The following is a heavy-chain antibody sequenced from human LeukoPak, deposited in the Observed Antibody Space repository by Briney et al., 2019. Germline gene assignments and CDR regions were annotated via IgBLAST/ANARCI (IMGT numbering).Heavy chain of an antibody. CDR1: GYTFSNFG. Sequence: ASVKVSCKASGYTFSNFGISWVRQAPGQGLEWMGWISGNNDNPNYGQKFQGRLTVTTDSSTSTAYMELRNLRSDDTAVYYCARDGPSTDDYWGQGTLVTVSS. CDR2: ISGNNDNP. J-gene: IGHJ4*02. V-gene: IGHV1-18*01. D-gene: IGHD2-2*01. CDR3: ARDGPSTDDY.